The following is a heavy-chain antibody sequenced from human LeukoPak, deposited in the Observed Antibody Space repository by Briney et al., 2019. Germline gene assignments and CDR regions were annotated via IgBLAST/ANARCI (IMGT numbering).Heavy chain of an antibody. Sequence: GASVKVSCKASGYTFTGYYMHWVRQAPGQGLEWMGGIIPIFGTANYAQKFQGRVTITADESTSTAYMELSSLRSEDTAVYYCARSRGYDSRDWFDPWGQGTLVTVSS. V-gene: IGHV1-69*13. CDR3: ARSRGYDSRDWFDP. D-gene: IGHD3-3*01. J-gene: IGHJ5*02. CDR1: GYTFTGYY. CDR2: IIPIFGTA.